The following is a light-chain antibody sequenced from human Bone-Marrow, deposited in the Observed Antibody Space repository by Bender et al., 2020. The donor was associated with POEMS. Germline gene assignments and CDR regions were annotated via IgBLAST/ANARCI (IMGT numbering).Light chain of an antibody. J-gene: IGLJ7*01. Sequence: QSALTQPASVSGSPGQSITISCTGTSSDVGSNNLVSWYQQHPGKAPKLIIYEVSKRPSGVSNRFSGSKSGTSASLAISGLQSEDEADYYCAAWDDSLNGAVFGGGTQLTVL. CDR1: SSDVGSNNL. CDR2: EVS. CDR3: AAWDDSLNGAV. V-gene: IGLV2-14*02.